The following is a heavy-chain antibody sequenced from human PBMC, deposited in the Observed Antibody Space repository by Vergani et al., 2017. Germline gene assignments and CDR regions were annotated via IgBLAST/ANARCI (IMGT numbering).Heavy chain of an antibody. Sequence: QVQLVESGGGVVQPGRSLRLSCAASGFTFSSYAMHWVRQAPGKGLEWVAVISYDGSNKYYADSVKGRVTISRDTSKNTLHLQINNLRVEDTAVYYCARGNYYGSGTYGDPWGQGTLVTVSS. CDR3: ARGNYYGSGTYGDP. CDR2: ISYDGSNK. CDR1: GFTFSSYA. D-gene: IGHD3-10*01. J-gene: IGHJ5*02. V-gene: IGHV3-30*14.